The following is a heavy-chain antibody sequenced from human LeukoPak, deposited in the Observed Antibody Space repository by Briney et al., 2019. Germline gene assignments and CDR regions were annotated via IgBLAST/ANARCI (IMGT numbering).Heavy chain of an antibody. CDR2: IWYDGSNK. Sequence: PGRSLRLSCAASGFTFSSYGMHWVRQAPGKGLEWVAVIWYDGSNKYYADSVKGRFTISRDNSKNTLYLQMNSLRAEDTAVYYCASQHYYGSGEFGMDLWGRGTLVTVSS. D-gene: IGHD3-10*01. CDR3: ASQHYYGSGEFGMDL. J-gene: IGHJ2*01. V-gene: IGHV3-33*01. CDR1: GFTFSSYG.